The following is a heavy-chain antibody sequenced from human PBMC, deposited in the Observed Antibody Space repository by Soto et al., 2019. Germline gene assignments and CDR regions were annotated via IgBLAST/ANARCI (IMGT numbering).Heavy chain of an antibody. CDR3: AKETYYYYGMDV. V-gene: IGHV3-23*01. CDR2: IIDSGGYT. J-gene: IGHJ6*02. Sequence: GGSLRLSCAASGFTFSSSTMNWVRQAPGKGLEWVSAIIDSGGYTYYADSVKGRFTISRDSSKNTLYLQMNSLRAEDTALYYCAKETYYYYGMDVWGQGTTVTVSS. CDR1: GFTFSSST.